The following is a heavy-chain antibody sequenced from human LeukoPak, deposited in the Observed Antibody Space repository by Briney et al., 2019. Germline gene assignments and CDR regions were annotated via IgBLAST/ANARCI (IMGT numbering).Heavy chain of an antibody. Sequence: SETLSLTCTVSGGSISSNTYFWGWIRQPPGKGLEWIGEINHSGSTNYNPSLKSRVTISVDTSRNQFSLKLSSVTAADTAVYYCASLAVAGLSEGYWGQGTLVIVSS. CDR1: GGSISSNTYF. CDR2: INHSGST. CDR3: ASLAVAGLSEGY. V-gene: IGHV4-39*01. J-gene: IGHJ4*02. D-gene: IGHD6-19*01.